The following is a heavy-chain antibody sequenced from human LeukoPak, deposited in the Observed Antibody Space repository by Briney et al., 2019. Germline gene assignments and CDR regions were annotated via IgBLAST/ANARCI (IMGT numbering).Heavy chain of an antibody. J-gene: IGHJ6*02. CDR3: AKFCNAVEHYYYYGMDV. CDR1: GFTFSDYY. D-gene: IGHD2/OR15-2a*01. CDR2: ISGSGGST. V-gene: IGHV3-23*01. Sequence: PGGSLRLSCAASGFTFSDYYMSWIRQAPGKGLEWVSAISGSGGSTYYADSVKGRFTISRDNSKNTLYLQMNSLRAEDTAVYYCAKFCNAVEHYYYYGMDVWGQGTTVTVSS.